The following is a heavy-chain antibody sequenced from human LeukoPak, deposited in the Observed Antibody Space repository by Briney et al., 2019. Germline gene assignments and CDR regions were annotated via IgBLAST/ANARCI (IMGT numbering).Heavy chain of an antibody. CDR2: IHTSGGT. D-gene: IGHD4-11*01. CDR3: SRGNNYVDFDY. V-gene: IGHV4-61*02. Sequence: SETLSLTCTVSGGSVSSGSYFWSWIRQPAGKGLQWIGRIHTSGGTEYNPSLKSRVTISVDTSKNQLSLKLSSVTAADTAVYYCSRGNNYVDFDYWGQGTLVTVSS. CDR1: GGSVSSGSYF. J-gene: IGHJ4*02.